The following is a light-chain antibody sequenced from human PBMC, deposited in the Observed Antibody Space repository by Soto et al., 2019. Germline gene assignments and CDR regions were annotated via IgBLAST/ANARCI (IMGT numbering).Light chain of an antibody. CDR1: QSVSSL. CDR2: DTS. V-gene: IGKV3-15*01. CDR3: QQYHIRPYT. Sequence: IVLTQSPATLSVSPGERVTLSCRASQSVSSLLAWYQQKPRQAPTLLMYDTSTRATGIPARFSGSWSGTDFTLTISSLQSEVLAIYYCQQYHIRPYTFGQGTKLEIK. J-gene: IGKJ2*01.